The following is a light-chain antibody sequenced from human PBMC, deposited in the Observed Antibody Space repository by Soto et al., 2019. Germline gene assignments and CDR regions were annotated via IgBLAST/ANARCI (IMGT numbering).Light chain of an antibody. V-gene: IGKV3-20*01. CDR3: QQYGSSPET. J-gene: IGKJ1*01. Sequence: ASQSVSRNLVWYQHKTGQAPRLLIYGASSRATGIPDRFNGSGSGTDFTLTISRLEPEDCAVDDCQQYGSSPETFGQGTKVDIK. CDR2: GAS. CDR1: QSVSRN.